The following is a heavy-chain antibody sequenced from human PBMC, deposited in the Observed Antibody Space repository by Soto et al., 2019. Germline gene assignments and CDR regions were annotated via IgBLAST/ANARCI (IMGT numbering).Heavy chain of an antibody. CDR3: FRGPPHHY. J-gene: IGHJ4*02. V-gene: IGHV4-30-2*01. CDR1: GGSISSGGYS. Sequence: QLQLQESGSGLVKPSQTLSLTCAVSGGSISSGGYSWSWIRQPPGKGLEWIGYIYHSGNTYYNPSLKSRVTISVDRSKKQFSLTLSSVTAAGTAVYYYFRGPPHHYWGQGTLVTVSS. CDR2: IYHSGNT.